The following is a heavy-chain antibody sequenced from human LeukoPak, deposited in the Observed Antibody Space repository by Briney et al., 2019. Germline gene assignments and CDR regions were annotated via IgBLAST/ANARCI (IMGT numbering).Heavy chain of an antibody. D-gene: IGHD4-17*01. Sequence: ASETLSLTCTVSGGSISSSSYYWGWIRQPPGKGLEWIGSIYYSGSTYYNPSLKSRVTISVDTSKNQFSLKLSSVTAADTAVYYCVREGRTGDYEGYWGPGKLVTVSS. CDR2: IYYSGST. CDR3: VREGRTGDYEGY. CDR1: GGSISSSSYY. V-gene: IGHV4-39*07. J-gene: IGHJ4*02.